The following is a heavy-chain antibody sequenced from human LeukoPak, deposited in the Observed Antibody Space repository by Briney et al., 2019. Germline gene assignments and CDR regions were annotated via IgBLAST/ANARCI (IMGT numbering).Heavy chain of an antibody. Sequence: QPSETLSLTCAVSGGSISTNSWWTWVRQSPGKGLEWIGDIFHSGTANYNPSLKNRITVSVDKSRNQFSLTLRSVTAADTAVYYCARGELLWFGELSGYGMDVWGQGTTVSVSS. CDR1: GGSISTNSW. J-gene: IGHJ6*02. D-gene: IGHD3-10*01. V-gene: IGHV4-4*02. CDR2: IFHSGTA. CDR3: ARGELLWFGELSGYGMDV.